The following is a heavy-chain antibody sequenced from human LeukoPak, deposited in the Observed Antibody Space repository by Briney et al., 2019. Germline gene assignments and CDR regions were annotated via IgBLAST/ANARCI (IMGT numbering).Heavy chain of an antibody. V-gene: IGHV1-2*02. CDR1: GYTFTGSY. D-gene: IGHD2-2*01. J-gene: IGHJ4*02. CDR2: INPTTGVT. CDR3: ARDVGGSRTYYFDY. Sequence: GALVKVSCKASGYTFTGSYMHWVRQAPGQGLEWMGWINPTTGVTNYAQKFQGRVTMTRDTSITTAFMELSGLRSDDTAVYYCARDVGGSRTYYFDYWGQGTLVTVSS.